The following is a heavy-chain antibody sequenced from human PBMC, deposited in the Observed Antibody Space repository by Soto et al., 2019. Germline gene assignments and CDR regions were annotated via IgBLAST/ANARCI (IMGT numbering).Heavy chain of an antibody. CDR2: VWYDGGNK. V-gene: IGHV3-33*01. CDR3: VRAAGYSGNDYVYYYGMDV. CDR1: GFTFRNYG. D-gene: IGHD5-12*01. Sequence: QVQLVESGGGVVQPGRSLRLSCAASGFTFRNYGMHWVRQAPAKGLEWVALVWYDGGNKNYVDSVKGRFTISRDNSKNTLYLQINSLRDEATAVYYCVRAAGYSGNDYVYYYGMDVWGQGTTVTVSS. J-gene: IGHJ6*02.